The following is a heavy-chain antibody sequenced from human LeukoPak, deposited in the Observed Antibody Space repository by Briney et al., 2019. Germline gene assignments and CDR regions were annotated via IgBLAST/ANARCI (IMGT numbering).Heavy chain of an antibody. CDR1: GGSISSGGFS. Sequence: SETLSLTCAVSGGSISSGGFSWSWIRQPPGKGLEWIGYIYHGGSTHYNPSLKSRVTISVDRPKNQFSLKLRSVTAADTAVYYCAREYYDILTGSTWFDPWGQGTLVTVSS. J-gene: IGHJ5*02. CDR2: IYHGGST. V-gene: IGHV4-30-2*01. D-gene: IGHD3-9*01. CDR3: AREYYDILTGSTWFDP.